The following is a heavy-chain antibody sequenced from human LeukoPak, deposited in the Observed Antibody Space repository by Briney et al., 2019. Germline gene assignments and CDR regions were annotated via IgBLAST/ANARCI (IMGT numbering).Heavy chain of an antibody. J-gene: IGHJ6*03. Sequence: SETLSLTCAVYGGSFSGYYWSWIRQPPGKGLEWIGEINHSGSTNYNPSLKSRVTISVDTSKNQFSLKLSSVTAADTAVYYCARGVAARRAENYYLDVWGKGTTVTVS. CDR2: INHSGST. CDR1: GGSFSGYY. CDR3: ARGVAARRAENYYLDV. D-gene: IGHD6-6*01. V-gene: IGHV4-34*01.